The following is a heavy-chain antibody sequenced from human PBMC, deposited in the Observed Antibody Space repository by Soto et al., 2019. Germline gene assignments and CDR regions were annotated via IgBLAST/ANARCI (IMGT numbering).Heavy chain of an antibody. D-gene: IGHD3-16*02. CDR1: GYTFTGYY. V-gene: IGHV1-2*04. CDR2: INPNSGGT. CDR3: ARDNVIAPYGMDV. J-gene: IGHJ6*02. Sequence: ASVKVSCKASGYTFTGYYMHWVRQAPGQGPEWMGWINPNSGGTNYAQKFQGWVTMTRDTSISTAYMELSRLRSDDTAVYYCARDNVIAPYGMDVWGQGTTVTVSS.